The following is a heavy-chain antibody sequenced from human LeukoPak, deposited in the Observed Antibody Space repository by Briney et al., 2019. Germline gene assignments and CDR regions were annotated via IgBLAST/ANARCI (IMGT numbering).Heavy chain of an antibody. J-gene: IGHJ6*03. CDR2: IYYSGST. D-gene: IGHD3-3*01. CDR1: GGSISSYY. V-gene: IGHV4-59*08. CDR3: ARQGFYDFWSGYYHSNYYYYMDV. Sequence: SETLSLTRTVSGGSISSYYWSWIRQPPGKGLEWIGYIYYSGSTNYNPSLKSRVTISVDTSKNQFSLKLSSVTAADTAVYYCARQGFYDFWSGYYHSNYYYYMDVWGKGTTVTVSS.